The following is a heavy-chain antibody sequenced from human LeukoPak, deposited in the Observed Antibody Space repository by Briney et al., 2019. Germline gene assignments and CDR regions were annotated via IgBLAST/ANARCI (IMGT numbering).Heavy chain of an antibody. V-gene: IGHV3-15*01. D-gene: IGHD5-24*01. CDR1: GFTFSNAW. CDR2: IKSKTDGGTT. CDR3: TPGDGYKSGFDY. Sequence: PGGSLRLSCAASGFTFSNAWMSWVRQAPGKGLEWVGRIKSKTDGGTTDYAAPVKGRFTISRDDSKNTLYLQMNSLKTEDTAVYYCTPGDGYKSGFDYWGQGTLVTVSS. J-gene: IGHJ4*02.